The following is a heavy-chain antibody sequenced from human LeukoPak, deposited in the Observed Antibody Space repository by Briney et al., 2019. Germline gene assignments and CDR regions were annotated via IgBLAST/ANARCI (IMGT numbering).Heavy chain of an antibody. Sequence: LRLSCAASGFTFSSHAMSWVRQAPGRGLEWIGSIYYSGSTYYNPSLKSRVTISVDTSKNQFSLKLSSVTAADTAVYYCARHEGVGGRWFDPWSQGTLVTVSS. CDR3: ARHEGVGGRWFDP. J-gene: IGHJ5*02. V-gene: IGHV4-30-2*03. D-gene: IGHD3-10*01. CDR2: IYYSGST. CDR1: GFTFSSHA.